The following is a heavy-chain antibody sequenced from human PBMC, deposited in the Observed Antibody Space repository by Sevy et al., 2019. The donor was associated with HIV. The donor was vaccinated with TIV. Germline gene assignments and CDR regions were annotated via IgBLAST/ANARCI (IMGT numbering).Heavy chain of an antibody. CDR2: MSGHGGST. J-gene: IGHJ4*02. V-gene: IGHV3-23*01. CDR1: GFSFGTHA. D-gene: IGHD3-3*01. CDR3: AKDVPDQSWYDDFWSGSPCFDY. Sequence: GGSLRLSCAASGFSFGTHAMSWVRQAPGKGLEWVSGMSGHGGSTGYADSVKGRFTISRDNSKNTLFLQMNALRADDTAVYYCAKDVPDQSWYDDFWSGSPCFDYWGRGILVTVSS.